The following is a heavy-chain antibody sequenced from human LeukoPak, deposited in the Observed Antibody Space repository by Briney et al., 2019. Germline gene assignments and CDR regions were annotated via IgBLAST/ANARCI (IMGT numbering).Heavy chain of an antibody. J-gene: IGHJ3*02. CDR2: INHSGST. Sequence: PSETLSLTCAVYGGSFSGYYWSWIRQPPGKGLEWIGEINHSGSTNYNPSLKSRVTIPLDTSKNQFSLKLSSVTAADTAVYYCATAVTTAFDIWGQGTMVTVSS. V-gene: IGHV4-34*01. CDR1: GGSFSGYY. D-gene: IGHD4-17*01. CDR3: ATAVTTAFDI.